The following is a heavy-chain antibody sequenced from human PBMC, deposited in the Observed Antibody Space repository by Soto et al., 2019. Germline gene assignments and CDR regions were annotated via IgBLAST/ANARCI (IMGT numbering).Heavy chain of an antibody. J-gene: IGHJ6*02. V-gene: IGHV4-59*01. Sequence: XGTLALTRTVSAAFISSYLGSWIRHPTGKGLERMCHIYYSGSTNYNPSLKSRVTISVDTSKNQFSLKLSSVTAADTAVYYCARGPHYDILTGNTAPLYYYYGMDVWGQGTTVTVSS. CDR2: IYYSGST. CDR3: ARGPHYDILTGNTAPLYYYYGMDV. D-gene: IGHD3-9*01. CDR1: AAFISSYL.